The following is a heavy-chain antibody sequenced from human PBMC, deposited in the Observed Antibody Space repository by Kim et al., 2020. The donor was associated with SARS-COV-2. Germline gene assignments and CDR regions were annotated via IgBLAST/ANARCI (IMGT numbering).Heavy chain of an antibody. Sequence: GGGTNDADSGKGQFTVSRDNAKNTLYLQMNSQSDDDTAVYYCASRNPPDYWGQGALVIVSS. CDR3: ASRNPPDY. V-gene: IGHV3-74*01. D-gene: IGHD1-1*01. CDR2: GGGT. J-gene: IGHJ4*02.